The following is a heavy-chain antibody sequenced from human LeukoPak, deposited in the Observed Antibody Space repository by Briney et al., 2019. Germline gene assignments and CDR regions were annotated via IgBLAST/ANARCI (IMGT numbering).Heavy chain of an antibody. V-gene: IGHV4-39*07. CDR3: AREASDRRRGLVWKSGYYYYMDV. CDR1: GASISTSAYY. J-gene: IGHJ6*03. CDR2: INHSGST. D-gene: IGHD6-6*01. Sequence: PSETLSLTCSVSGASISTSAYYWSWIRQPPGKGLEWIGEINHSGSTNYNPSLKSRVTISVDTSKNQFSLKLSSVTAADTAVYYCAREASDRRRGLVWKSGYYYYMDVWGKGTTVTVSS.